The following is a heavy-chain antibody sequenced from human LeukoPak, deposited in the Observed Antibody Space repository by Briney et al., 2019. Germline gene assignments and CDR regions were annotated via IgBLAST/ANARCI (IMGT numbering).Heavy chain of an antibody. CDR3: ARDPGFGETTGY. V-gene: IGHV3-21*01. CDR1: GFTFSSYS. Sequence: GGSLRLSCAASGFTFSSYSMNWVRQAPGKGLEWVSSISSSSSYIYYADSVKGRFTISRDNAKNSLYLQMNSLRAEDTAVYYCARDPGFGETTGYWGQGTLVTVSS. J-gene: IGHJ4*02. D-gene: IGHD3-10*01. CDR2: ISSSSSYI.